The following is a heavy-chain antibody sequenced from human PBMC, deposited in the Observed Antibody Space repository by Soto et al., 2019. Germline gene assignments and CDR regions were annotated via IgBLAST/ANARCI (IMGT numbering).Heavy chain of an antibody. CDR2: INHSGST. Sequence: QVQLQQWGAGLLKPSETLSLTCAVYGGSFSGYYWCWIRQPPGKGLEWIGEINHSGSTNYHPSLKSRVTISVDTSKNQFSLKLSSVTAADPAVYYCARRSEAGPWGQGTLVTVSS. V-gene: IGHV4-34*01. J-gene: IGHJ5*02. CDR3: ARRSEAGP. CDR1: GGSFSGYY.